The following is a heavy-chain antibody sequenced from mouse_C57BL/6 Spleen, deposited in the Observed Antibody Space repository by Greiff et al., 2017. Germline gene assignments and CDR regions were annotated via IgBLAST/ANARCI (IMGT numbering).Heavy chain of an antibody. CDR1: GYTFTSYW. D-gene: IGHD2-4*01. V-gene: IGHV1-64*01. CDR3: ALYDYDGIYYAMEY. J-gene: IGHJ4*01. CDR2: IHPNSGST. Sequence: QVQLQQPGAELVKPGASVKLSCKASGYTFTSYWMHWVKQRPGQGLEWIGMIHPNSGSTNYNEKFKSKATLTVDKSSSTAYMQLSSLTSEDSAVYYCALYDYDGIYYAMEYRGEGSSGTVSS.